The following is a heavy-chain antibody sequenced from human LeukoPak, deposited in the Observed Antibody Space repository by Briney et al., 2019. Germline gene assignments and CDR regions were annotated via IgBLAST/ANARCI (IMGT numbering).Heavy chain of an antibody. J-gene: IGHJ3*01. CDR2: IIPIFGTA. CDR3: AREADTTPIPQNVFDV. D-gene: IGHD2-15*01. Sequence: ASVKVSCKASGGTFSSYAISWVRQAPGQGLEWMGGIIPIFGTANYAQKFQGRVTITADESTSTAYMELSSLRSEDTAVYYCAREADTTPIPQNVFDVWGRGTMVTVSS. V-gene: IGHV1-69*13. CDR1: GGTFSSYA.